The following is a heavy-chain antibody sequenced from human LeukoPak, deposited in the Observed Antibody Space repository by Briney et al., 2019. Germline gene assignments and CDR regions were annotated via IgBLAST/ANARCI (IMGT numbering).Heavy chain of an antibody. CDR1: GYTFTSYG. V-gene: IGHV1-18*01. D-gene: IGHD3-9*01. J-gene: IGHJ6*02. Sequence: ASVKVSCKASGYTFTSYGISWVRQAPGQGLEWMGWISAYNGNTNYAQKLQGRVTMTTDTSTSTAYMELRSLRSDDTAVYYCARVGASNYDILTGYYTNYYYGMDVWGQGTTVTVSS. CDR3: ARVGASNYDILTGYYTNYYYGMDV. CDR2: ISAYNGNT.